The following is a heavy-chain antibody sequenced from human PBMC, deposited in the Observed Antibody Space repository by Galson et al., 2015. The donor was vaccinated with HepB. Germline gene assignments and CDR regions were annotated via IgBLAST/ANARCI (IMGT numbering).Heavy chain of an antibody. D-gene: IGHD2/OR15-2a*01. CDR2: ISSSSSTI. CDR1: GFTFSCYP. J-gene: IGHJ4*02. Sequence: SLRLSCAASGFTFSCYPMNWVRQAPGKGLEWVSYISSSSSTIYYADSVKGRFTISRDNAKNSLYLQMNSLRAEDTAVYYCARGGPGHTLDYWGQGTLVTVSS. V-gene: IGHV3-48*04. CDR3: ARGGPGHTLDY.